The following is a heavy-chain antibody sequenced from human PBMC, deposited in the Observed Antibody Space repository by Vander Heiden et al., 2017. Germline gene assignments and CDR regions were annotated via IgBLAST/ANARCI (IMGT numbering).Heavy chain of an antibody. CDR3: ARDPGTESFDY. D-gene: IGHD1-1*01. V-gene: IGHV3-21*01. CDR1: GFTFSSYS. J-gene: IGHJ4*02. CDR2: ISSSSSYI. Sequence: VQLVESGGGLVKPGGSLRLSCAASGFTFSSYSMNWARQAPGKGLEWVSSISSSSSYIYYADSVKGRFTISRDNAKNALYLQMNSLRAEDTAVYYCARDPGTESFDYWGQGTLVTVSS.